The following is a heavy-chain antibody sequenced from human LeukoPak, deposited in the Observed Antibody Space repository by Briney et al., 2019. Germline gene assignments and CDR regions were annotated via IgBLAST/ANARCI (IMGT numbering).Heavy chain of an antibody. CDR3: ARHWGSDWYFDL. V-gene: IGHV4-59*01. CDR1: GGSISNYY. CDR2: IHYSGYT. J-gene: IGHJ2*01. D-gene: IGHD7-27*01. Sequence: PSETLSLTCAVSGGSISNYYCSWIRQPPGKGLEWLGYIHYSGYTNYNPSLKSRVTISVDTSKNQFSLNLSSVTAADTAVYYCARHWGSDWYFDLWGRGTLVTVSS.